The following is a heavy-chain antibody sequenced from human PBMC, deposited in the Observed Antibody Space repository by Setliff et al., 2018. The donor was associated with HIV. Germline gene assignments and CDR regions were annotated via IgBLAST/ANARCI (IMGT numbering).Heavy chain of an antibody. CDR1: GGSFSGYY. CDR3: ARRGSVFFHYYYYMDV. J-gene: IGHJ6*03. D-gene: IGHD1-20*01. V-gene: IGHV4-34*01. CDR2: INHSGST. Sequence: KPSETLSLTCAVSGGSFSGYYWSWIRQPPGKGLEWIGEINHSGSTNYNPSLKSRVTISVDTSKTQFSLMLSSVTAADTAVYYCARRGSVFFHYYYYMDVWGKGTTVPVSS.